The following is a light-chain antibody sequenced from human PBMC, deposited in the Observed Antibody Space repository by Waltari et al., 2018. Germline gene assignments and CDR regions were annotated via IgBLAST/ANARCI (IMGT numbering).Light chain of an antibody. CDR2: DVS. CDR3: SSYTSTRTFV. Sequence: QSALTQPASVPGSPGQPITISCTGTSSDVGGYNYVSWYQQHPGKAPKLMIFDVSNRPSGVSNRFSGSKSGNTASLTISGLQTEDEADYYCSSYTSTRTFVFGSGTKVTVL. CDR1: SSDVGGYNY. J-gene: IGLJ1*01. V-gene: IGLV2-14*03.